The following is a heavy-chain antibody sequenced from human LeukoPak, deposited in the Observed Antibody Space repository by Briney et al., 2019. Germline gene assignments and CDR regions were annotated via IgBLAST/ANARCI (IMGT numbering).Heavy chain of an antibody. D-gene: IGHD3-22*01. Sequence: GGSLRLSCAASGFTFSSYAMSWVRQAPGKGLEWVSAISGSGGSTYYADSVKGRFTISRDNSKNTLYLQMNSLRADDTAVYYGAKECDSTGYYSIFDYWGQGTLVTVSS. CDR1: GFTFSSYA. V-gene: IGHV3-23*01. CDR2: ISGSGGST. CDR3: AKECDSTGYYSIFDY. J-gene: IGHJ4*02.